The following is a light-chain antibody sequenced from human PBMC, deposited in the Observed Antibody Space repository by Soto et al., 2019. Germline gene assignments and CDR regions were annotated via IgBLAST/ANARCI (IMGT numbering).Light chain of an antibody. J-gene: IGKJ4*01. V-gene: IGKV3-15*01. Sequence: EVVMRQSPATLSVSPGEGAPLSGRASQGIGDTLAWYQHKPGQTHRLLIYDTSTRATGVPTRFSGSRSGAEFTLTINSLQSEDFAVYYCQTYNNWPLTFGGGNKVDIK. CDR3: QTYNNWPLT. CDR1: QGIGDT. CDR2: DTS.